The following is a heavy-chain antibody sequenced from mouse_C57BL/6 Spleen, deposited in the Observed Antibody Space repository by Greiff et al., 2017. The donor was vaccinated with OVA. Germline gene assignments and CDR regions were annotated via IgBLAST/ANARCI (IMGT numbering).Heavy chain of an antibody. CDR2: IYPGSGNT. D-gene: IGHD2-4*01. Sequence: VQVVESGAELVRPGASVKLSCKASGYTFTDYYINWVKQRPGQGLEWIARIYPGSGNTYYNEKFKGKATLTAEKSSSTAYMQLSSLTSEDSAVYFCARDDYLYAMDYWGQGTSVTVSS. V-gene: IGHV1-76*01. CDR3: ARDDYLYAMDY. J-gene: IGHJ4*01. CDR1: GYTFTDYY.